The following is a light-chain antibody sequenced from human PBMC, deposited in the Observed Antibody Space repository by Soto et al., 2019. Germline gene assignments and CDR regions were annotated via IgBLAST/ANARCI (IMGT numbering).Light chain of an antibody. CDR1: QSVGRS. Sequence: DIQMTQSPSTLSASVGDRVTITCRVSQSVGRSLAWYQQQRGKAPKLLIYGVSTLESGVPSRFSGFGSGKEFTLSISSLQPGDFGTYYGQQFYKGWTFGQGTRV. CDR2: GVS. V-gene: IGKV1-5*01. J-gene: IGKJ1*01. CDR3: QQFYKGWT.